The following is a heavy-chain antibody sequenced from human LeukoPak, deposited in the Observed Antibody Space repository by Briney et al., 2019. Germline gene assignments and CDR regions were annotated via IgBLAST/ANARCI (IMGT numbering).Heavy chain of an antibody. CDR2: IYPDDSNV. V-gene: IGHV5-51*01. D-gene: IGHD1-26*01. J-gene: IGHJ4*02. Sequence: GESLKISCKSSGYIFTSYWIGWVRQMPGKGLEWMGIIYPDDSNVKYSPSFQGQVIISVDESINTVYLQWISLKASDIAMYYCARGYSGTSTDYWGQGTLVTVSS. CDR3: ARGYSGTSTDY. CDR1: GYIFTSYW.